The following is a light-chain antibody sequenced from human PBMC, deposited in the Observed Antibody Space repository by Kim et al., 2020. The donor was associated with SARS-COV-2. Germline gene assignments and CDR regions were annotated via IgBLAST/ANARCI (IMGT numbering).Light chain of an antibody. CDR3: LQDYSYQWT. V-gene: IGKV1-6*02. Sequence: AIQMTQSPSSLSASVGDRVTITCRASQGIRHDLGWYQQKPGKAPKLLIYAASSLQSGVPSRFSGSGSGTDFTLIISSLQPEDFATYYCLQDYSYQWTLGKGTKVDIK. CDR1: QGIRHD. CDR2: AAS. J-gene: IGKJ1*01.